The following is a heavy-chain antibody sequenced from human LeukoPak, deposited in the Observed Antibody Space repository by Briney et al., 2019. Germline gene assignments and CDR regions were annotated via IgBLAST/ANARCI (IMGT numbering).Heavy chain of an antibody. CDR1: GYTFTGYY. CDR2: INLNSGGT. D-gene: IGHD6-19*01. V-gene: IGHV1-2*02. J-gene: IGHJ4*02. Sequence: ASVKVSCKASGYTFTGYYMHWVRQAPGQGLEWMGWINLNSGGTNYAQKFQGRVTMTRDTSISTAYMELSRLRSDDTAVYYCARGRLRAVAGRTSDYWGQGTLVTVSS. CDR3: ARGRLRAVAGRTSDY.